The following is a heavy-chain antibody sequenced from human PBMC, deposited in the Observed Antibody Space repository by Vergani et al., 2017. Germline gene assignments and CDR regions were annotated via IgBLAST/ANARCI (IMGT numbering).Heavy chain of an antibody. CDR3: AREIAVAGTFWSLDY. Sequence: VQLVQSGAEVKKPGASVKVSCKASGYTFTSYYMHCVRQAPGQGLEWMGIINTSGCSTSYAHKFQGRVTMTRDTSTSTVYIELSSLRSEDTAVYYCAREIAVAGTFWSLDYWGQGTLVTVSS. V-gene: IGHV1-46*03. J-gene: IGHJ4*02. CDR1: GYTFTSYY. CDR2: INTSGCST. D-gene: IGHD6-19*01.